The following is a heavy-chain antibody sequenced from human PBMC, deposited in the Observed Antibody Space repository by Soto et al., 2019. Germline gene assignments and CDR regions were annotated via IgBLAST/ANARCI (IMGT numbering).Heavy chain of an antibody. Sequence: GGSLRLSCAASGFTFSSYAMSWVRQAPGKGLEWVSAISGSGGSTYYADSVKGRFTISRDNSKNTLYLQMNSLRAEDTAVYYCAKDGNRGYSAFSPRKYYFDYWGQGTLVTVSS. CDR1: GFTFSSYA. D-gene: IGHD5-12*01. V-gene: IGHV3-23*01. J-gene: IGHJ4*02. CDR2: ISGSGGST. CDR3: AKDGNRGYSAFSPRKYYFDY.